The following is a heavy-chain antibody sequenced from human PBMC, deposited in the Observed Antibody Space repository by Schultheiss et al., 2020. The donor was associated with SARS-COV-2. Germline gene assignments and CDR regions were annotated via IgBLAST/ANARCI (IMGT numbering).Heavy chain of an antibody. J-gene: IGHJ4*02. CDR2: ISYDGSNK. CDR3: ASRNYDILTGYYSGDDY. D-gene: IGHD3-9*01. CDR1: GFTFSSYG. V-gene: IGHV3-30*12. Sequence: GESLKISCAASGFTFSSYGMFWVRQAPGKGLEWVAVISYDGSNKYYADSVKGRFTISRDNAKNSLYLQMNSLRAEDTAVYYCASRNYDILTGYYSGDDYWGQGTLVTVSS.